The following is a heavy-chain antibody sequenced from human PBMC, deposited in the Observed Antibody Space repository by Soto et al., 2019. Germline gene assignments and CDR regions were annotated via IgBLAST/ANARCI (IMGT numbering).Heavy chain of an antibody. V-gene: IGHV1-18*01. J-gene: IGHJ4*02. D-gene: IGHD2-21*02. CDR2: ISAYNGNT. CDR3: ARDQSGRDWLGEDY. Sequence: QVQLVQSGAEVKKPGDSVKVSCKASGYTFTSYGITWVRQAPGQGLEWMGWISAYNGNTNYAQKLQGRVTMTTDTSTSTAYMELRSLRSDDTAVYYFARDQSGRDWLGEDYWGQGTLVTVSS. CDR1: GYTFTSYG.